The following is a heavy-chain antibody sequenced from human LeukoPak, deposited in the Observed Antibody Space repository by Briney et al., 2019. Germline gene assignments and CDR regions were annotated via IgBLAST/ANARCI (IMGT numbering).Heavy chain of an antibody. V-gene: IGHV3-7*01. D-gene: IGHD1-1*01. CDR2: IKNDGNKK. CDR1: GSTFGNYW. CDR3: ASLNNDDY. J-gene: IGHJ4*02. Sequence: PGGSLRLSCAAAGSTFGNYWMSWVRQAPGRGLEWVANIKNDGNKKYYVDSVKGRFTISRDNAKNSLYLQMNSLRVEDTAVYYCASLNNDDYWGQGTLVTVPS.